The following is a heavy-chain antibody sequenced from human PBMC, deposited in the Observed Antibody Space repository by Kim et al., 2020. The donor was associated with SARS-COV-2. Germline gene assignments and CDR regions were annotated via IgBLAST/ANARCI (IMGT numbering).Heavy chain of an antibody. CDR1: GGSISSYY. CDR3: ARSPGYCFDY. D-gene: IGHD3-10*01. V-gene: IGHV4-59*01. CDR2: IYYSGST. Sequence: SETLSLTCTVSGGSISSYYWSWIRQPPGKGLEWIGYIYYSGSTNYNPSLKSRVTISVDTSKNQFSLKLSSVTAADTAVYYCARSPGYCFDYWGQGTLVTVSS. J-gene: IGHJ4*02.